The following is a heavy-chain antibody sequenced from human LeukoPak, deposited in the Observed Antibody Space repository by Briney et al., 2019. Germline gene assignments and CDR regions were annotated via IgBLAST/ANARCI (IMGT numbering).Heavy chain of an antibody. D-gene: IGHD3-9*01. CDR2: IGGSSRSM. V-gene: IGHV3-21*01. Sequence: GGSLRLSCAASGFTFSSYSMNWVRQAPGKGLEWVSSIGGSSRSMYYADSVKGRFTISRDNAKNSLFLQMNSLRAEDTAVYYCARELDEGFDYWGPGTLVTVSS. J-gene: IGHJ4*02. CDR1: GFTFSSYS. CDR3: ARELDEGFDY.